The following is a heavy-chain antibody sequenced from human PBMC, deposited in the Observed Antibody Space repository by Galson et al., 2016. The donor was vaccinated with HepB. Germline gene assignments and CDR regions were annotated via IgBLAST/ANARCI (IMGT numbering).Heavy chain of an antibody. CDR3: VRGSQAPTSFPDR. Sequence: EPLSLTCTVSGGSISSDSYYWGWIRQPPGKGPEWIGNIYYNGNPNYNPSLKSRVTISADTSKNQFFLRLTSVTAADTAVYYCVRGSQAPTSFPDRWGQGTLVTVSS. D-gene: IGHD2-15*01. V-gene: IGHV4-39*07. CDR2: IYYNGNP. CDR1: GGSISSDSYY. J-gene: IGHJ5*02.